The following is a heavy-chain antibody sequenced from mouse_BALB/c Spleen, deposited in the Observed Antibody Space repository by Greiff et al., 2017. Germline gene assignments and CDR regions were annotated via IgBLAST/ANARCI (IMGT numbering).Heavy chain of an antibody. CDR1: GFTFSSFG. Sequence: DVKLVESGGGLVQPGGSRKLSCAASGFTFSSFGMHWVRQAPEKGLEWVAYISSGSSTIYYADTVKGRFTISRDNPKNTLFLQMTSLRSEDTAMYYCARWRTGTNYAMDYWGQGTSVTVSS. J-gene: IGHJ4*01. CDR3: ARWRTGTNYAMDY. D-gene: IGHD4-1*01. CDR2: ISSGSSTI. V-gene: IGHV5-17*02.